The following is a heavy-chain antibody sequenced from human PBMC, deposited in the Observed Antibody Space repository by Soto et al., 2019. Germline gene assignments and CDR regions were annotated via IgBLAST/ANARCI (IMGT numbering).Heavy chain of an antibody. J-gene: IGHJ3*01. D-gene: IGHD3-9*01. Sequence: EVQLVESGGGLVQPGGSLRLSCAASGFTFSTYWMHWVRQAPGKGLVWVSRINSDGSSTSYADSVKGRFTISRDNAKNTLYVQMNRLRAEEKGLYYCAKDISPDLTGGREDDAFDFWGQGTMVTVSS. CDR1: GFTFSTYW. V-gene: IGHV3-74*01. CDR3: AKDISPDLTGGREDDAFDF. CDR2: INSDGSST.